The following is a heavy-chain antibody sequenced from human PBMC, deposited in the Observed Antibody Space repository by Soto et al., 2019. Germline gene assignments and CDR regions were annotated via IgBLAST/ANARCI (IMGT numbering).Heavy chain of an antibody. V-gene: IGHV4-4*02. CDR2: IYHSGST. Sequence: PSETLSLTCAVSGGAISISNWWSCVRQPPGKGLEWIGEIYHSGSTNYNPSLKSRVTISVDKSKNQFSLKLSSVTAADTAVYYCARRAGLVQLWSLLDYYGMDVWGQGTTVTVSS. CDR3: ARRAGLVQLWSLLDYYGMDV. D-gene: IGHD5-18*01. J-gene: IGHJ6*02. CDR1: GGAISISNW.